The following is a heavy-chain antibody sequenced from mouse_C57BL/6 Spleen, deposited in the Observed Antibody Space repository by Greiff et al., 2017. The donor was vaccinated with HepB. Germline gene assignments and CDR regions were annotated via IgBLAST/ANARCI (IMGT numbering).Heavy chain of an antibody. V-gene: IGHV1-50*01. CDR2: IDPSDSYT. CDR3: ARLDDP. Sequence: QVQLKQPGAELVKPGASVKLSCKASGYTFTSYWMQWVKQRPGQGLEWIGEIDPSDSYTNYNQKFKGKATLTVDTSSSTAYMQLSSLTSEDSAVYYCARLDDPWGQGTLVTVSA. CDR1: GYTFTSYW. D-gene: IGHD2-3*01. J-gene: IGHJ3*01.